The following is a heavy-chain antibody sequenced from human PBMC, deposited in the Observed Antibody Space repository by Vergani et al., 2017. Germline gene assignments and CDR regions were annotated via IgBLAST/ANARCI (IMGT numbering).Heavy chain of an antibody. CDR1: GGSISSSSYY. Sequence: QLQLQESGPGLVKPSETLSLTCTVSGGSISSSSYYWGWIRQPPGKGLEWIGSIYYSGSTYYNPSLKSRVTISVDTSKNQFSLRLSSVTAADTAVYYWARHRSAALRFLEWLLVDWFDPWGQGTLVTVSS. CDR2: IYYSGST. CDR3: ARHRSAALRFLEWLLVDWFDP. D-gene: IGHD3-3*01. V-gene: IGHV4-39*01. J-gene: IGHJ5*02.